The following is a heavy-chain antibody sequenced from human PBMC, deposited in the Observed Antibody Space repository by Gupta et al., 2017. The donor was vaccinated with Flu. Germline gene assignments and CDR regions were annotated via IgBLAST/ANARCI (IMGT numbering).Heavy chain of an antibody. J-gene: IGHJ6*02. CDR3: EYGSGSYRGYYGLDV. CDR2: ITHSGST. V-gene: IGHV4-34*01. CDR1: GGSFSGYY. Sequence: QVQLQQWGAGLLKPSETLSLTCGVYGGSFSGYYWSWIRQPPGKGLEWIGEITHSGSTNYNPSLKSRVTLSEDTSRDEFSLNLRSVTAADTAVYYCEYGSGSYRGYYGLDVWGQGTTVTVSS. D-gene: IGHD3-10*01.